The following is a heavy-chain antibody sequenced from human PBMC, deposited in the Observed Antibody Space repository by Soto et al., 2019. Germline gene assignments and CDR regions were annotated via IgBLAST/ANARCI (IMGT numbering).Heavy chain of an antibody. CDR1: GFTFSTFA. CDR3: VRGSSCSNGVRYNLGWFGP. J-gene: IGHJ5*02. V-gene: IGHV3-33*01. Sequence: QVQLVESGGGVVQPGRSLRLSCTASGFTFSTFALHWVRQGPGTGLEWVAIIWPDGNAKYYADSVKGRFTISSDNSKNTLSLQMNSLRAEDTAVYYCVRGSSCSNGVRYNLGWFGPWGQGTLVTVSS. CDR2: IWPDGNAK. D-gene: IGHD2-8*01.